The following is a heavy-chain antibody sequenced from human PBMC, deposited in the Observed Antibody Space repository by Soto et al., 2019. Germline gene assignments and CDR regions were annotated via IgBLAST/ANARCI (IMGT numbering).Heavy chain of an antibody. J-gene: IGHJ5*02. CDR2: IYYSGNS. CDR1: GGSISSGGYY. CDR3: ARERQPYISSQGVWFGP. Sequence: QLQLQESGPGLVKPSQTLSLTCTVSGGSISSGGYYWSWIRQHPVKGLEGIGNIYYSGNSHYSPSLRSRLTISIDTSKNQFSLRLSSVTAADTAVYYCARERQPYISSQGVWFGPWGQGTLVTVSS. D-gene: IGHD3-3*02. V-gene: IGHV4-31*03.